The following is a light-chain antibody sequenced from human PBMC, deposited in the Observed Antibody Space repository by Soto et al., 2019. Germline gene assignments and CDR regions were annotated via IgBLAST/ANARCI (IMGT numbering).Light chain of an antibody. Sequence: DIQMTQSPSSLPASVGDRVTITCRASQSISDYLNWYQQKAGEAPKLLIYATSTLQSGVPSRFSGGRSGTDFTLTSSSLQPEDFATYYCQQSYTTPHNFGQGTKVEIK. V-gene: IGKV1-39*01. J-gene: IGKJ2*01. CDR1: QSISDY. CDR2: ATS. CDR3: QQSYTTPHN.